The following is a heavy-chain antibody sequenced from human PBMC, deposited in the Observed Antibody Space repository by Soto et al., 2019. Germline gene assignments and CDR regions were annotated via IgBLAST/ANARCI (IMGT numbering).Heavy chain of an antibody. D-gene: IGHD5-12*01. CDR1: GGTFSSYA. CDR2: IIPIFGTA. Sequence: QVQLVQPGAEVKKPGSSVKVSCKASGGTFSSYAISWVRQAPGQGLEWMGGIIPIFGTANYAQKFQGRVTITADESTSTAYIELSSLRSEDTAVYYCAREKRNKRDGYNLFDYWGQGTLVTVSS. J-gene: IGHJ4*02. V-gene: IGHV1-69*01. CDR3: AREKRNKRDGYNLFDY.